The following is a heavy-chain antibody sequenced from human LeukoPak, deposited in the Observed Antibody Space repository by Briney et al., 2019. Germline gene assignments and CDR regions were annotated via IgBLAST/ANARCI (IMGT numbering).Heavy chain of an antibody. J-gene: IGHJ5*02. Sequence: ASVKVSCKASGYTFTSYYMHWVRQAPGQGLEWMGIINPSGGSTSYAQKFQGRVTMTRDMSTSTVYMELSSLRSEDTAVYYCARTAYCGGDCRNNWFDPWGQGTLVTASS. V-gene: IGHV1-46*01. D-gene: IGHD2-21*02. CDR2: INPSGGST. CDR3: ARTAYCGGDCRNNWFDP. CDR1: GYTFTSYY.